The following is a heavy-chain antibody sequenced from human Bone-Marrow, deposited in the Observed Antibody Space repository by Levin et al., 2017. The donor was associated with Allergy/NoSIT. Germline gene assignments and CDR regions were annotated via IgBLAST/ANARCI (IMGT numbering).Heavy chain of an antibody. J-gene: IGHJ5*02. V-gene: IGHV1-2*02. CDR1: GYTFTGYY. CDR3: ARVRSSAMVTSWFDP. D-gene: IGHD5-18*01. Sequence: ASVKVSCKASGYTFTGYYMHWVRQAPGQGLEWMGWINPNSGGTNYAQKFQGRVTMTRDTSISTAYMELSRLRSDDTAVYYCARVRSSAMVTSWFDPWGQGTLVTVSS. CDR2: INPNSGGT.